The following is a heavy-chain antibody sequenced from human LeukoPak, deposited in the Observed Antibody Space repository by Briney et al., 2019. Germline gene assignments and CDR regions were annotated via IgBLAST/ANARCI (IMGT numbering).Heavy chain of an antibody. J-gene: IGHJ4*02. CDR2: INSDGSST. Sequence: PGGSLRLSCAASGFTFSSYWIHWVRQAPGKGLVWVSRINSDGSSTSYADSVKGRFTISRDNAKNTLYLQMNSLRAEDTAVYYCARANYDILTGYYPVDNLDCWGQGTLVTVSS. V-gene: IGHV3-74*01. CDR1: GFTFSSYW. CDR3: ARANYDILTGYYPVDNLDC. D-gene: IGHD3-9*01.